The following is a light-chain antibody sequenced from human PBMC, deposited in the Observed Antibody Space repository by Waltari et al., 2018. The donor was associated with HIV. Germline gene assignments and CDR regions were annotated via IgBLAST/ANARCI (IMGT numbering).Light chain of an antibody. J-gene: IGLJ1*01. CDR2: DVN. V-gene: IGLV2-11*01. Sequence: QSALTQPRSVSGSPGQSVNISCTGTSSDVGGYNYVSWYQQHPGKAPKLMIYDVNKRPSGVPDRFAGSKSGNTASLTISVLQAEDEADYYCCSYGGSFFYVFGTGTKVTVL. CDR1: SSDVGGYNY. CDR3: CSYGGSFFYV.